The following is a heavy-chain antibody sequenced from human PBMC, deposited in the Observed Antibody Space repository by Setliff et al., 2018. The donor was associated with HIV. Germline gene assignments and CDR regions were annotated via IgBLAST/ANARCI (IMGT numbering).Heavy chain of an antibody. J-gene: IGHJ4*02. V-gene: IGHV4-39*07. Sequence: PSETLSLTCTVSGDSISSRSYYWAWIRQAPGRGLEWIGEINHSAFTKYNPSLASRVTMSIDTSKNQFSLLLSSVTAADTAMYFCARRPGGITRARLDNWGQGTLVTVSS. CDR1: GDSISSRSYY. D-gene: IGHD3-16*01. CDR3: ARRPGGITRARLDN. CDR2: INHSAFT.